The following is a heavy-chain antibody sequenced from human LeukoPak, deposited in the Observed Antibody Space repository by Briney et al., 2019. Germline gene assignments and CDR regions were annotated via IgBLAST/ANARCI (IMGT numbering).Heavy chain of an antibody. Sequence: ASVKVSCKASGYTFTGYYMHWVRQAPGRGLEWMGWINPNSGGTNYIQKFQGRVTMTRDTSISTAYMELSRLRSDDTAVYYCARDRNPNAFDIWGQGTMVTVSS. J-gene: IGHJ3*02. CDR3: ARDRNPNAFDI. CDR2: INPNSGGT. CDR1: GYTFTGYY. V-gene: IGHV1-2*02.